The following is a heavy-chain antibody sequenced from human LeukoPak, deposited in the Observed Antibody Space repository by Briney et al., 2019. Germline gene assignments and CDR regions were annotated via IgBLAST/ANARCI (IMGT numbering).Heavy chain of an antibody. CDR1: GFTFSSYS. J-gene: IGHJ5*02. Sequence: GGSLRLSCAASGFTFSSYSMNWFRQAPGKGLEWVSSISSSSSHIYYADSVKGRFTISRDNAKNSLYLQMNSLRAEDTAVYYCAREECSGGSCYFRFDPWGQGTLVTVSS. CDR3: AREECSGGSCYFRFDP. CDR2: ISSSSSHI. V-gene: IGHV3-21*01. D-gene: IGHD2-15*01.